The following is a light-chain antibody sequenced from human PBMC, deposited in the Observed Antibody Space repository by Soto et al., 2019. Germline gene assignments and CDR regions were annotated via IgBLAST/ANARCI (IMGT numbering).Light chain of an antibody. J-gene: IGKJ4*01. CDR3: QQLNSYHLLT. V-gene: IGKV1-9*01. Sequence: DIQLTQSPSFLSASVGDRVTITCRASQGISSYLAWYQQKPGKAPKLLIYAASTLQSGVPSRFSGSGSGTEFTLTISSLQPEDFATYYCQQLNSYHLLTFVGGTKVEIK. CDR2: AAS. CDR1: QGISSY.